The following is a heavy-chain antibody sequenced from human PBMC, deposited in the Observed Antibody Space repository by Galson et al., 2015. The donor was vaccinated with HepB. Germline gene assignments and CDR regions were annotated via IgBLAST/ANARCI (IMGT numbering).Heavy chain of an antibody. J-gene: IGHJ1*01. CDR3: ARELIHVAGIHGYFHL. V-gene: IGHV3-23*01. D-gene: IGHD6-19*01. Sequence: SLRLSCAASGFTFSSYAMTWVRQAPGKGLEWVSAIGPSGGATYYADSVKGRFTISRDNAKNTLFLQMNSLRAEDTAVYYCARELIHVAGIHGYFHLWGQGTLVTVSS. CDR1: GFTFSSYA. CDR2: IGPSGGAT.